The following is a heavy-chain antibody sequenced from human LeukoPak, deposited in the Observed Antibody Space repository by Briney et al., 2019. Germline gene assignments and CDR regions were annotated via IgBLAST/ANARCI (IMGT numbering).Heavy chain of an antibody. Sequence: SVKVSCKASGGTFSSYTISWVRQAPGQGLEWMGRIIPILGIANYAQKFQGRVTITADKPTSTAYMELSSLRSEDTAVYYCARDPVGPYNWFDPWGQGTLVTVSS. CDR2: IIPILGIA. V-gene: IGHV1-69*04. CDR1: GGTFSSYT. CDR3: ARDPVGPYNWFDP. D-gene: IGHD3/OR15-3a*01. J-gene: IGHJ5*02.